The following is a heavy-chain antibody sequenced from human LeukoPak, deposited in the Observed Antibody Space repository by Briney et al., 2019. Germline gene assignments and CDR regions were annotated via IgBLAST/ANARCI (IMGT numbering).Heavy chain of an antibody. J-gene: IGHJ5*02. CDR3: EKGGAMVHNWFDP. V-gene: IGHV3-64D*06. CDR2: VSNNGGYT. CDR1: GFTFSTYA. Sequence: PGGSLRLSCSASGFTFSTYAMHWVRQAPGKGQEYVSGVSNNGGYTYYADSVKGRFTISRDNSKNTLYLQMSSLRAEDTAVYYCEKGGAMVHNWFDPWGQGTLVTVSS. D-gene: IGHD5-18*01.